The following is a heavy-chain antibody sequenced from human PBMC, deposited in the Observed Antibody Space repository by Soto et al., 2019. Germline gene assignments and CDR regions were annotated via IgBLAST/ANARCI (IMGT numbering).Heavy chain of an antibody. Sequence: QVQLQESGPGLVKPSETLSLTCTVSGGSVSSGSYYWSWIRQPPGKGLEWIGYIYYSGSTNYNPSLKSRVTISVDTSKNQFSLKLSSVTAADTGVYYCAREGRDYGDYLDYWGQGTLVTVSS. D-gene: IGHD4-17*01. CDR2: IYYSGST. CDR1: GGSVSSGSYY. J-gene: IGHJ4*02. V-gene: IGHV4-61*01. CDR3: AREGRDYGDYLDY.